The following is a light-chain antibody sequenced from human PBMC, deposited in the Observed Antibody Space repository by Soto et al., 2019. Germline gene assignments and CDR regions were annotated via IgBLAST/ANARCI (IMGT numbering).Light chain of an antibody. J-gene: IGKJ2*01. Sequence: EIVLTQSPGTLSLSPGEGATLSCRASQSVFNNNLAWYQQKPGQAPRLLMFGASSRATSIPDRFSGSGSGTDFTLTISRLEPEDFAIYHCQQYGGSPRTFGQGTKLEIK. V-gene: IGKV3-20*01. CDR3: QQYGGSPRT. CDR1: QSVFNNN. CDR2: GAS.